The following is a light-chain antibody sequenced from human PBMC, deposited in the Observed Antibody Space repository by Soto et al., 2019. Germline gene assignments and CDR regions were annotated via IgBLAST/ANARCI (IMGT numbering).Light chain of an antibody. Sequence: ESVLTQSPGTLSLSPGERVTLSCRASQSVSSSYLAWYQQKPGQAPRLLIYGASSRVTGLPDRISGSGAGADFPLTISILEPEDFAVYYWQQYDSSPYTSGQGTKLEIK. CDR3: QQYDSSPYT. V-gene: IGKV3-20*01. CDR2: GAS. J-gene: IGKJ2*01. CDR1: QSVSSSY.